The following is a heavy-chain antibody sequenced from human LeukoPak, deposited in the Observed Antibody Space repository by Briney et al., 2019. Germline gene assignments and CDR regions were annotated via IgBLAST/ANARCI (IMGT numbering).Heavy chain of an antibody. V-gene: IGHV4-30-2*01. CDR3: ARARGSINFDY. CDR2: IYHSGST. D-gene: IGHD3-10*01. Sequence: SETRSLTCAVSGGSISSGGYSWSWIRQPPGKGLEWIGYIYHSGSTYYNPSLKSRVTISVDRSKNQFSLKLSSVTAADTAVYYCARARGSINFDYCGQGTLVTVSS. CDR1: GGSISSGGYS. J-gene: IGHJ4*02.